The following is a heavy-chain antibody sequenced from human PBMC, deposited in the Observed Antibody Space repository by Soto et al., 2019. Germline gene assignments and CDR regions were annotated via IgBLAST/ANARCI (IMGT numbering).Heavy chain of an antibody. D-gene: IGHD3-22*01. Sequence: QLQLQEWGLGLVKPSETLSLTCTVSGGSISGSRYYWGWIRQPPGKGLEWIGSIYYSGTTYYNPSLKSRVTISVDMSKNQFSLKLSSVTAADTAVYYCASLVGDYYDTSGPSGYWGQGTLVTVSS. J-gene: IGHJ4*02. V-gene: IGHV4-39*01. CDR1: GGSISGSRYY. CDR2: IYYSGTT. CDR3: ASLVGDYYDTSGPSGY.